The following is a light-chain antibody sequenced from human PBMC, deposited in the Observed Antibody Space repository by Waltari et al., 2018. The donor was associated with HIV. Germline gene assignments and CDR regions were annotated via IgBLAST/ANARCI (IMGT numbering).Light chain of an antibody. CDR1: ALPKQK. J-gene: IGLJ2*01. V-gene: IGLV3-25*03. CDR3: QSTHSRGTYVV. CDR2: KDT. Sequence: SYELTQPPSVSVSPGQTARITCPGDALPKQKAYWYQQKQGQAPVLVIYKDTERPSGIPERFSGASSGTTVTLTIRGVQAEDEASYYCQSTHSRGTYVVFGGGTKLTVL.